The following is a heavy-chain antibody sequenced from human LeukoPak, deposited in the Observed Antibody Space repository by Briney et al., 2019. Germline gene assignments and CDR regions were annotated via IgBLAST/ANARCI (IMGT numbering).Heavy chain of an antibody. CDR2: ISSSGGTI. D-gene: IGHD2-15*01. V-gene: IGHV3-11*04. CDR1: GFTFSDYY. Sequence: GGSLRLSCAASGFTFSDYYMSWIRQAPGKGLEWVSYISSSGGTIYYADSVKGRFTISRDNAKNSLYLQMNSLRAEDTAVYYCAIELGYCSGGSCYPTDYWGQGTLVTVSS. J-gene: IGHJ4*02. CDR3: AIELGYCSGGSCYPTDY.